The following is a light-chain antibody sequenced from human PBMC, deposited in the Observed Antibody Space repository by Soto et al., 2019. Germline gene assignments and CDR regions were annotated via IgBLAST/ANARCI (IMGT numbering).Light chain of an antibody. CDR3: ASWDDTLDAWL. Sequence: QSVLTQPPSVSGTPGHRITISCSGGNSNIGENTVSWYQHLPGAAPKVLIYGDSQRPSAVPDRFSGSKSGTSASLAISGLQSEDEADYYCASWDDTLDAWLFGGGTKLTVL. CDR2: GDS. CDR1: NSNIGENT. V-gene: IGLV1-44*01. J-gene: IGLJ2*01.